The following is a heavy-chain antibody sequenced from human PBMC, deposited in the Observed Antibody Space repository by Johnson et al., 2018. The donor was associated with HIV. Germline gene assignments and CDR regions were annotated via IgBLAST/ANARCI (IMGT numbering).Heavy chain of an antibody. CDR2: IWYDGSNK. CDR1: GFTVSSNY. D-gene: IGHD1-7*01. CDR3: AKDKANWNYGAFDI. V-gene: IGHV3-33*06. Sequence: QVQLVESGGGLIQPEGSLRLSCAASGFTVSSNYMSWVRQAPGKGLECVAVIWYDGSNKYYADSVKGRFTISRDNSKNTLYLQMNSLRAEDTAVYYCAKDKANWNYGAFDIWGQGTMVTVSS. J-gene: IGHJ3*02.